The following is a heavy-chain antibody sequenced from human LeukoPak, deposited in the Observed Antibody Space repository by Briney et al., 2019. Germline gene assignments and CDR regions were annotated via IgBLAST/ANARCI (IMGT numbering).Heavy chain of an antibody. V-gene: IGHV3-9*01. D-gene: IGHD4-17*01. J-gene: IGHJ3*02. CDR1: GFTFDDYA. Sequence: SLRLSCAASGFTFDDYAMHWVRQAPGKGLVWVSGISWNSGSIGYADSVKGRFTISRDNAKNSLYLQMNSLRAEDTALYYCAKALGLYGDYPFDAFDIWGQGTMVTVSS. CDR3: AKALGLYGDYPFDAFDI. CDR2: ISWNSGSI.